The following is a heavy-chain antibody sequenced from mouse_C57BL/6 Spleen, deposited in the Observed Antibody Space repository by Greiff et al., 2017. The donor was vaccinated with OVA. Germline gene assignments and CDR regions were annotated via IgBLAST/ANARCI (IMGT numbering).Heavy chain of an antibody. CDR2: IDPSDSAT. D-gene: IGHD1-1*01. J-gene: IGHJ4*01. CDR3: ARSGSSYAMDY. CDR1: GYTFTSYW. Sequence: VQLQQPGAELVRPGSSVKLSCKASGYTFTSYWMHWVKQRPIQGLEWIGNIDPSDSATHYNQKFKDKATLTVDKSSSTAYMQLSSLTSEDSAVYYCARSGSSYAMDYWGQGTSVTVSS. V-gene: IGHV1-52*01.